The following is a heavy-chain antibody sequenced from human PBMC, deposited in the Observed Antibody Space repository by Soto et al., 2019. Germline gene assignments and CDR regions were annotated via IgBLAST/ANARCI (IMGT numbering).Heavy chain of an antibody. J-gene: IGHJ6*02. V-gene: IGHV1-69*09. Sequence: QVQVEQSGAEVKKPGSSVKVSCKASGDTLSNYGFNWVRQAPGKGLEWMGRIIPTSGIVNYAQTFQGRVTLMADTSTSTVYMELKRLTSVDTAIYYCARESPRRTMKMARKFYDFWAPYESPTEEPHYLYYFGMDVWGQGTTVTVS. D-gene: IGHD3-3*01. CDR3: ARESPRRTMKMARKFYDFWAPYESPTEEPHYLYYFGMDV. CDR1: GDTLSNYG. CDR2: IIPTSGIV.